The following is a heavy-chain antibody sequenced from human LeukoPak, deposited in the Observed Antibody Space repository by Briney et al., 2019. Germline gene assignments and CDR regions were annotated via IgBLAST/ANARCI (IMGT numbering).Heavy chain of an antibody. CDR3: ARVVAGIDWFDP. J-gene: IGHJ5*02. CDR2: ISSGSSSI. D-gene: IGHD6-19*01. CDR1: GFTFSTYS. V-gene: IGHV3-48*02. Sequence: PGGSLRLSCAASGFTFSTYSRNWVRQAPGKGLEWVSYISSGSSSIYYADSVKGRFTISRDNAKNSLFLQLNSLRDEDTAVYYCARVVAGIDWFDPWGQGTLVSVSS.